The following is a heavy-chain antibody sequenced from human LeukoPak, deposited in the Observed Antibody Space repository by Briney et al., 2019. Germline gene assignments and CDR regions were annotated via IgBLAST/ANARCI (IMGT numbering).Heavy chain of an antibody. CDR1: GGTFSSYA. D-gene: IGHD1-14*01. CDR2: IITIFGTA. Sequence: SVKVSCKASGGTFSSYAISWVRQAPGQGLEWMGGIITIFGTANYAQKFQGRVTITADESTSTAYMELSSLRSEDTAVYYCAGGADVGLYTFDYWGQGTLVTVSS. V-gene: IGHV1-69*13. CDR3: AGGADVGLYTFDY. J-gene: IGHJ4*02.